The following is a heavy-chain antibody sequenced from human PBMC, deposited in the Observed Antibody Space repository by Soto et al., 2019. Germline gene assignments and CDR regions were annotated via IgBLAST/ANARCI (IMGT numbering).Heavy chain of an antibody. D-gene: IGHD6-13*01. Sequence: PGDSLNLSCAASRFTLNNYYMSWIRQTPGKGLEWVSYISSSSSYTNYAGSVKGRFTISRDNAKNSLYLQMNSLRAEDTAVYYCARETSYAGNSVGFDYWGQGTQVTVSS. CDR1: RFTLNNYY. CDR3: ARETSYAGNSVGFDY. V-gene: IGHV3-11*06. CDR2: ISSSSSYT. J-gene: IGHJ4*02.